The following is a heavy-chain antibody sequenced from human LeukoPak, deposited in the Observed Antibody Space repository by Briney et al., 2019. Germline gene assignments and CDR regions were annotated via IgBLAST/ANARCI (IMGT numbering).Heavy chain of an antibody. V-gene: IGHV3-23*01. J-gene: IGHJ4*02. CDR3: AKDFVGTGNFRGGDY. Sequence: LSGGSLRLSCAASGFIFSNYALAWVRQAPGKGLEWVSGISRIGGSTHYADSVKGRFTISRDNSKNILYLQMNSLRAEDTALYYCAKDFVGTGNFRGGDYWGQGTLVTVSS. D-gene: IGHD1-1*01. CDR2: ISRIGGST. CDR1: GFIFSNYA.